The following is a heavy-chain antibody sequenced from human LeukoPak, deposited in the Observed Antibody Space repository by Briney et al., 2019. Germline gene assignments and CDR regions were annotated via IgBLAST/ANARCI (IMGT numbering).Heavy chain of an antibody. Sequence: GGSLRLSCAASGFTFSSYWMHWVRQAPGKGLVWVSRINTDGSSTTYADSVKGRFAVFRNNARNTLYLQMNSLRVEDTAVYYCAKSNWFDPWGQGTLVTVSS. CDR3: AKSNWFDP. CDR2: INTDGSST. CDR1: GFTFSSYW. V-gene: IGHV3-74*01. J-gene: IGHJ5*02.